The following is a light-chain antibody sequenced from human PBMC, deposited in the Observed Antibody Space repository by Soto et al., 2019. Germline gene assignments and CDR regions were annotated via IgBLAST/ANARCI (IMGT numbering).Light chain of an antibody. Sequence: DIKMTQSPSSLSASVGATVTITSRAIQSITTYLNWYRQKPGKAPKLLIYAASSLQSGVPSRFSGSGSETEFTLSISSLQPEDVATYLCQQIYSATLTLGGGTKVDIK. CDR3: QQIYSATLT. CDR1: QSITTY. V-gene: IGKV1-39*01. J-gene: IGKJ4*01. CDR2: AAS.